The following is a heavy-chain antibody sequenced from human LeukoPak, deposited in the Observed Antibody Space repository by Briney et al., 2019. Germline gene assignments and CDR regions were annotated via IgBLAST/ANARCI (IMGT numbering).Heavy chain of an antibody. D-gene: IGHD3-10*01. CDR2: ISGSGGST. Sequence: GGSLRLSCAASGFTFSSYAMSWARQAPGKGLEWVSAISGSGGSTYYADSVKGRFTISRDNSKNTLYLQMNSLRAEDTAVYYCAKGMVRGVIIAKSHFDYWGQGTLVTVSS. V-gene: IGHV3-23*01. CDR3: AKGMVRGVIIAKSHFDY. J-gene: IGHJ4*02. CDR1: GFTFSSYA.